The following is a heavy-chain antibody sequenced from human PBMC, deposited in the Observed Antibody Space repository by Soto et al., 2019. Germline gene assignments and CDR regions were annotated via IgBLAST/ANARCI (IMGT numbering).Heavy chain of an antibody. D-gene: IGHD3-9*01. J-gene: IGHJ5*02. Sequence: GGSLRLSCAASGSTVSSNYMSWVRQAPGKGLEWVSVIYSGGSTYYADSVKGRFTISRDNSKNTLYLQMNSLRAEDTAVYYCASFEPEGGNWFDPWGQGTLVTVSS. CDR3: ASFEPEGGNWFDP. V-gene: IGHV3-66*01. CDR1: GSTVSSNY. CDR2: IYSGGST.